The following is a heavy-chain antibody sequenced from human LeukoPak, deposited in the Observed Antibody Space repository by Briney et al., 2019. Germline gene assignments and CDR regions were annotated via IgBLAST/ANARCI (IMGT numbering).Heavy chain of an antibody. V-gene: IGHV1-3*01. J-gene: IGHJ5*02. Sequence: GASVKVSCKASGYTFTSYAMHWVRQAPGQRLEWMGWINAGNGNTKYSQKFQGRVTITRDTSASTAYMELGSLRSEDTAVYYCARAIVVVPAAMAGLYNWFDPWGQGTLVTVSS. CDR1: GYTFTSYA. CDR3: ARAIVVVPAAMAGLYNWFDP. CDR2: INAGNGNT. D-gene: IGHD2-2*01.